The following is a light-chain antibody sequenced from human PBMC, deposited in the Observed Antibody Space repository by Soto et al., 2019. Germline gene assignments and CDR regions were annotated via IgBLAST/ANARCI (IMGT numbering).Light chain of an antibody. CDR3: QQYGRSPLT. CDR1: QRVTSNY. V-gene: IGKV3D-20*01. J-gene: IGKJ4*01. CDR2: DAS. Sequence: PGERATLSCGTSQRVTSNYLAWYQQKPGLAPRLLIFDASTRATGIPDRFSGSGSGTDFILTISRLDPEDFAVYYCQQYGRSPLTFGGGTKVEIK.